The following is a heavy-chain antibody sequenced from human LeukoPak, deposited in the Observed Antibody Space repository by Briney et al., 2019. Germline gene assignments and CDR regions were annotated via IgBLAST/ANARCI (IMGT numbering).Heavy chain of an antibody. D-gene: IGHD1-14*01. CDR2: IRNKAKSYAT. CDR3: ARSSMTTPFDY. CDR1: GFTFSGSA. Sequence: GGSLRLCGAASGFTFSGSAMNWVRQASGKGLEWVGRIRNKAKSYATAYSASVKGRFTISRDYSKNTAYLQMNSLKTEDTAVYYCARSSMTTPFDYWGQGTLVTVSS. V-gene: IGHV3-73*01. J-gene: IGHJ4*02.